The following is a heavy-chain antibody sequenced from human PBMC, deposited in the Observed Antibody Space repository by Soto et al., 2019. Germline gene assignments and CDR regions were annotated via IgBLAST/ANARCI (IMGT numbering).Heavy chain of an antibody. CDR1: GGSFSGYY. D-gene: IGHD6-25*01. CDR3: ASLGRPGLYYYYGMDV. Sequence: SETLSLTCAVYGGSFSGYYWIWIRQPPGKGLEWIGEINHSGSTNYNPSLKSRVTISVDTSKNQFSLKLSSVTAADTAVYYCASLGRPGLYYYYGMDVWGQGTTVTVSS. CDR2: INHSGST. J-gene: IGHJ6*02. V-gene: IGHV4-34*01.